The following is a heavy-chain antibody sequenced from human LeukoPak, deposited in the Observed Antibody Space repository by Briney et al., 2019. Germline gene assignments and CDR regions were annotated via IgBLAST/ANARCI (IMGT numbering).Heavy chain of an antibody. Sequence: PGGSLRLSCAASGFTFSSYSMNWVRQAPGKGLEWVSSISSSSSYIYYADSVKGRFTISRDNSKNTLYLQMNSLRADDTAVYYCAKWRTRWEYSSSSEGAFDIWGQGTMVTVSS. J-gene: IGHJ3*02. D-gene: IGHD6-6*01. CDR3: AKWRTRWEYSSSSEGAFDI. CDR2: ISSSSSYI. V-gene: IGHV3-21*01. CDR1: GFTFSSYS.